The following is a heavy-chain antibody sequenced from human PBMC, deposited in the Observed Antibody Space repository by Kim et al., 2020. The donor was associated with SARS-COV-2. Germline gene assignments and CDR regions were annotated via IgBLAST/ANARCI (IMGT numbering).Heavy chain of an antibody. V-gene: IGHV4-59*08. D-gene: IGHD3-22*01. Sequence: SETLSLTCTVSGGSISSYYWSWIRQPPGKGLEWIGYIYYSGSTNYNPSLKSRVTISVDTSKNQFSLKLSSVTAADTAVYYCARLDYYDSSGYSEYYFYY. CDR3: ARLDYYDSSGYSEYYFYY. J-gene: IGHJ4*01. CDR1: GGSISSYY. CDR2: IYYSGST.